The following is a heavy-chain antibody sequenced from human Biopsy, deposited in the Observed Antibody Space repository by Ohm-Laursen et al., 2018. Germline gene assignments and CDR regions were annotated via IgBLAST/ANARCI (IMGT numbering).Heavy chain of an antibody. CDR3: ARDVRPVTMIAEGDFDY. J-gene: IGHJ4*02. D-gene: IGHD3-22*01. V-gene: IGHV3-21*01. CDR2: ISSSSSYI. CDR1: GFSFSIYS. Sequence: SLRLSCAASGFSFSIYSMNWVRQAPGKGLEWVSFISSSSSYIYYADSEKGRFTVSRDNARDSLYLQMNSLRAEDTAVYYCARDVRPVTMIAEGDFDYWGQGSLVTAS.